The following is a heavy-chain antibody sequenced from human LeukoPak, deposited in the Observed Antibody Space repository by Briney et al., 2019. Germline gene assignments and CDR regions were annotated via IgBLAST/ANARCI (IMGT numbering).Heavy chain of an antibody. CDR2: IYSGGST. CDR3: AKQAWDCSSTSCRKEGYYYYGMDV. J-gene: IGHJ6*02. CDR1: GFTVSSNY. D-gene: IGHD2-2*01. V-gene: IGHV3-66*02. Sequence: PGGSLRLSCAASGFTVSSNYMSWVRQAPGKGLEWVSVIYSGGSTYYADSVKGRFTISRDNSKNTLYLQMNSLRAEDTAVYYCAKQAWDCSSTSCRKEGYYYYGMDVWGQGTTVTVSS.